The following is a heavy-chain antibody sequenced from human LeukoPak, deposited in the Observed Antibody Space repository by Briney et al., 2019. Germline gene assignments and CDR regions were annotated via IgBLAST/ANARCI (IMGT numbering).Heavy chain of an antibody. CDR3: AKEGYYYDSSGYIDY. V-gene: IGHV3-23*01. J-gene: IGHJ4*02. CDR1: GFTFRSYA. Sequence: PGGSLRLSCAASGFTFRSYAMSWVRQAPGKGLEWVSAISGSGGGTYYADSVKGRFTISRDNSKNTLYLQMNSLRAEDTAVYYCAKEGYYYDSSGYIDYWGQGTLVTVSS. CDR2: ISGSGGGT. D-gene: IGHD3-22*01.